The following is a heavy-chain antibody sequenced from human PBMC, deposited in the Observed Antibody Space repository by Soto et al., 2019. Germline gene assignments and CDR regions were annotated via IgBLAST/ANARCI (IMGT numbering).Heavy chain of an antibody. Sequence: QVQLVESGGGVVQPGRSLRLSCAASGFTFSSYAMHWVRQAPGKGLEWVAVISYDGGNKYYADSVKGRFTISRDNSKNTLYLQMNILRAEDTAVYYCARDRYSSSTLFDYWCQGSLVSVSS. CDR2: ISYDGGNK. CDR3: ARDRYSSSTLFDY. J-gene: IGHJ4*02. V-gene: IGHV3-30-3*01. D-gene: IGHD6-6*01. CDR1: GFTFSSYA.